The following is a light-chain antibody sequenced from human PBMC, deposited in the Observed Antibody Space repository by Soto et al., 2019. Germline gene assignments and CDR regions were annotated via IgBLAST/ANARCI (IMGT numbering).Light chain of an antibody. CDR2: GAS. CDR3: QQFDSLVT. V-gene: IGKV3-20*01. J-gene: IGKJ1*01. CDR1: QSVSSTF. Sequence: EIVLTQSPGSLSLSPGERATLSCRASQSVSSTFFAWYQQRPGQAPRLLMYGASSRATGIPERFGGSGSGTDFTLTISRLEPEDFAVYYCQQFDSLVTFGQGTKVEIK.